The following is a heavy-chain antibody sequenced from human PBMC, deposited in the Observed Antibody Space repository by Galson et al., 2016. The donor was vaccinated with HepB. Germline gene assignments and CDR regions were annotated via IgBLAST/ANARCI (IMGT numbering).Heavy chain of an antibody. D-gene: IGHD2-21*02. V-gene: IGHV3-30*18. CDR1: GFTFRSYG. CDR3: AKDAILACDRDCYIDY. Sequence: SLRLSCAASGFTFRSYGMHWVRQAPGKGLEWLAGILYDGSNEYYGDSVKGRFTISRDNSKKTLNLQMNSLTSEDTAVYYCAKDAILACDRDCYIDYWGQGTLVTVSP. J-gene: IGHJ4*02. CDR2: ILYDGSNE.